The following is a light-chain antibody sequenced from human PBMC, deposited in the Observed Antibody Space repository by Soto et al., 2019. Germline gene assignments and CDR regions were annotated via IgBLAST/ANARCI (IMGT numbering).Light chain of an antibody. V-gene: IGLV2-23*02. Sequence: QSALTQPASVSGSPGQSITISCTGTSSDVGSYNLVSWFQQHPGKAPQLLIYDVTKRPSGVPDRFSGSKSGNTAALTISGLQAEDEAEYFCSSYAGSYTWIFGSGTKATVL. CDR3: SSYAGSYTWI. CDR2: DVT. CDR1: SSDVGSYNL. J-gene: IGLJ1*01.